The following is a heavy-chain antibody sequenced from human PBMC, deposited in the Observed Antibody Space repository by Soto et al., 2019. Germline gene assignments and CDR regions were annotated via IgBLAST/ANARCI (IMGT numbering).Heavy chain of an antibody. CDR1: GFTFSTYS. CDR3: AKCMQAYWNYDAHHI. V-gene: IGHV3-23*01. Sequence: EVKLLESGGGLVQPGESLRLSCAASGFTFSTYSMTWVRQAPGKGLEWVAHITASEGTTYYADSVKGRFTISRDTSRNTLYLQMNSLRAEDTALYYCAKCMQAYWNYDAHHIWGQGTMVTVSS. D-gene: IGHD1-7*01. CDR2: ITASEGTT. J-gene: IGHJ3*02.